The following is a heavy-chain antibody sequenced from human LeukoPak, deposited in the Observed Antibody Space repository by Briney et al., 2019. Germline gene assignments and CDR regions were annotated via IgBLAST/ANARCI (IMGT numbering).Heavy chain of an antibody. Sequence: GGSLRLSCAASGFTFSNAWMSRVRQAPGKGLEWVAIIYSGGFTYYRNSVKGRFTIYRDNSKNTVYLQMNSLRVEDTAVYYCAREGMGYFDSWGQGTLVTVSS. CDR2: IYSGGFT. V-gene: IGHV3-66*01. J-gene: IGHJ4*02. CDR3: AREGMGYFDS. CDR1: GFTFSNAW. D-gene: IGHD5-24*01.